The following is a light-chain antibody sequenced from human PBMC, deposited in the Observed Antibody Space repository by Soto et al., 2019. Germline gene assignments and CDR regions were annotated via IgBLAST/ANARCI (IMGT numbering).Light chain of an antibody. CDR2: GAS. J-gene: IGKJ4*01. CDR3: QKYNNWPPLT. V-gene: IGKV3-15*01. CDR1: QSVSGN. Sequence: EIVMTQSPATLAVSPGERATLSCRASQSVSGNLAWYQQKPGQAPRLLIYGASTRATGIPARFSGSGSGTEFALTISSLQSEDFAVYFCQKYNNWPPLTFGGGTKVEIK.